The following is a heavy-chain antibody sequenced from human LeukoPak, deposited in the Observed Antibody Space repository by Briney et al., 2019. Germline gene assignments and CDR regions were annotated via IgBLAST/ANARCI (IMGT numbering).Heavy chain of an antibody. D-gene: IGHD1-26*01. V-gene: IGHV3-9*01. CDR2: ISWNGGSI. Sequence: GGSLRLSCAASGFTFDDYAMHWVRQAPGKGLEWVSGISWNGGSIGYADSVKGRFTISRDNAKNSLYLQMNSLRAEDTALYYCAKSSGRGSYDWFDPWGQGTLVTVSS. J-gene: IGHJ5*02. CDR3: AKSSGRGSYDWFDP. CDR1: GFTFDDYA.